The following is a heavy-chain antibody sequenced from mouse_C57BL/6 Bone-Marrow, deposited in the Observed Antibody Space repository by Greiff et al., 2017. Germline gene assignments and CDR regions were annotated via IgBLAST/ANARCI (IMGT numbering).Heavy chain of an antibody. CDR3: ARERFITTVVARYFDV. J-gene: IGHJ1*03. V-gene: IGHV1-20*01. CDR1: GYSFTGYF. Sequence: VHVKQSGPELVKPGDSVKISCKASGYSFTGYFMNWVMQSHGKSLAWIGRINPYNGDTFYNQKFKGKATLTVDKSSSTAHMELRSLTSEDSAVYYCARERFITTVVARYFDVWGTGTTVTVSS. CDR2: INPYNGDT. D-gene: IGHD1-1*01.